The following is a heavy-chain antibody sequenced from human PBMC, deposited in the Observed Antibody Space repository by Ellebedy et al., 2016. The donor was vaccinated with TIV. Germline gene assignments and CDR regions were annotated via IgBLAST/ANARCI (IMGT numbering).Heavy chain of an antibody. CDR1: GGSFSGYY. J-gene: IGHJ4*02. D-gene: IGHD3-10*01. Sequence: SETLSLXXAVYGGSFSGYYWSWIRQPPGKGLEWIGEINHSGSTNYNPSLKSRVTISVDTSKNQFSLKLSSVTAADTAVYYCARGQGRGVFDYWGQGTLVTVSS. V-gene: IGHV4-34*01. CDR3: ARGQGRGVFDY. CDR2: INHSGST.